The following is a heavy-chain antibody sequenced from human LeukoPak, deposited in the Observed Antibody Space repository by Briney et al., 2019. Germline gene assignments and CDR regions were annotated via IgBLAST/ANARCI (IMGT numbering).Heavy chain of an antibody. Sequence: AAAVKVSCKASGFTFTSSAMQWVRQARGQRREGIGWIVVGSGNTNYAQKFQERVTITRDMSTSTAYMELSSLRSEDTAVYYCAAANWNYERFGYWGQGTLVTVSS. D-gene: IGHD1-7*01. CDR3: AAANWNYERFGY. J-gene: IGHJ4*02. V-gene: IGHV1-58*02. CDR2: IVVGSGNT. CDR1: GFTFTSSA.